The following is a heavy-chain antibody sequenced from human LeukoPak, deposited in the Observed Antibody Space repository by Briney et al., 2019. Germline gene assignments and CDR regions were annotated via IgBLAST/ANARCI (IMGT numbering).Heavy chain of an antibody. V-gene: IGHV4-4*07. CDR2: IYTSGST. J-gene: IGHJ4*02. CDR1: AGSISSYY. Sequence: SETLSLTCTVSAGSISSYYWSWIRQPAGKGLEWIGRIYTSGSTTYNPSLKSRITMSVDTSKRQFSLKLSSVTAADTAVYYCARLSSSWYYFDYWGQGTLVTASS. CDR3: ARLSSSWYYFDY. D-gene: IGHD6-13*01.